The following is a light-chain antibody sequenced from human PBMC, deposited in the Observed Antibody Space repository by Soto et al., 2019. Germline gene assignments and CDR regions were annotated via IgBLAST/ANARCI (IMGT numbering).Light chain of an antibody. Sequence: EIVLTQSPGTLSLSPGERATLSCRASQSVSSDYLAWYQQKPGQTPKVRIYRASSRATGIPDRFSGSESGTDFTLTISRLEPEDFAVYYCQQYGSSPLTFGGGTKVEIK. CDR3: QQYGSSPLT. J-gene: IGKJ4*01. V-gene: IGKV3-20*01. CDR2: RAS. CDR1: QSVSSDY.